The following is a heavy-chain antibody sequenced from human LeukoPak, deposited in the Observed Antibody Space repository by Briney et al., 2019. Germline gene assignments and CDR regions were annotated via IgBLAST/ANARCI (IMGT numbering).Heavy chain of an antibody. CDR2: IYYSGST. J-gene: IGHJ5*02. Sequence: SQTLSLTCTVSGGSISSGGYYWSWIRQHPGKGLEWIGYIYYSGSTYYNPSLKSRVTMSVDTSKNQFSLKLSSVTAADTAVYYCARERIVVVPAAMRWFDPWGQGTLVTVSS. D-gene: IGHD2-2*01. CDR1: GGSISSGGYY. CDR3: ARERIVVVPAAMRWFDP. V-gene: IGHV4-31*03.